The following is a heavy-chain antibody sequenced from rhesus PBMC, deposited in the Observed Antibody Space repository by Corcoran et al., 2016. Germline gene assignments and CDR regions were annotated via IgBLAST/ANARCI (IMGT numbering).Heavy chain of an antibody. V-gene: IGHV4-76*01. Sequence: QVQLQESGPGVVKPSETLSLTCAVSGYSISSGSDWSWIRQPPGKGLEWIGYIYGSSGSTNYNPSLKNRVTISKDTSKNQFSLKLSSVTAADTAVYYCARDFYWYFDLWGPGTPITISS. CDR1: GYSISSGSD. CDR3: ARDFYWYFDL. CDR2: IYGSSGST. J-gene: IGHJ2*01.